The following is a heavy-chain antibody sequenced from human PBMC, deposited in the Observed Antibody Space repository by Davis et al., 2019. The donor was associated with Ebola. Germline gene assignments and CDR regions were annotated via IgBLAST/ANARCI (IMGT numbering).Heavy chain of an antibody. CDR2: IYYSGST. J-gene: IGHJ5*02. D-gene: IGHD6-19*01. V-gene: IGHV4-39*07. Sequence: SETLSLTCTVSGGSISSSSYYWGWIRQPPGKGLEWIGSIYYSGSTYYNPSLKSRVTISVDTSKNQFSLKLSSVTAADTAVYYCARARGYSSGWYRPWGQGTLVTVSS. CDR3: ARARGYSSGWYRP. CDR1: GGSISSSSYY.